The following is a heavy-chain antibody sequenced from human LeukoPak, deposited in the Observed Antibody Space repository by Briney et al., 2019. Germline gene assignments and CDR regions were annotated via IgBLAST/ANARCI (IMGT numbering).Heavy chain of an antibody. CDR3: AKDYPGFWSGYLDY. V-gene: IGHV3-30*18. CDR1: GFTFSSYG. CDR2: ISYDGSNK. D-gene: IGHD3-3*01. J-gene: IGHJ4*02. Sequence: GGSLRLSCAASGFTFSSYGMHWVRQARGKGLEWVAVISYDGSNKYYADSVKGRFTISRDNSKNTLYLQMNSRRAEDTAVYYCAKDYPGFWSGYLDYWGQGTLVTVSS.